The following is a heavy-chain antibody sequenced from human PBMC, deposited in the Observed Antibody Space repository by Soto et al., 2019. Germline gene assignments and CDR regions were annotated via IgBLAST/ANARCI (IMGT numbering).Heavy chain of an antibody. CDR2: IYYSGST. V-gene: IGHV4-39*01. CDR1: GGSISSSSYY. CDR3: ARHSNHALWFGEGDYYGMDV. J-gene: IGHJ6*02. Sequence: QLQLQESGPGLVKPSETLSLTCTVSGGSISSSSYYWGWIRQPPGKGLEWIGSIYYSGSTYYNPSLKSRVTISVDTSKTQFSLKLSSVTAADTAVYYCARHSNHALWFGEGDYYGMDVWGQGTTVTVSS. D-gene: IGHD3-10*01.